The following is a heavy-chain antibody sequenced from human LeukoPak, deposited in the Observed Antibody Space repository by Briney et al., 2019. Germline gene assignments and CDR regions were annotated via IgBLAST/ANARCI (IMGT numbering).Heavy chain of an antibody. CDR3: ARDLGVMVRAFDI. D-gene: IGHD5-18*01. J-gene: IGHJ3*02. V-gene: IGHV4-59*01. CDR1: GGSISTYY. Sequence: PSESLSLTCTVSGGSISTYYWSWIRHPPGKRLEWIGYIYYSGSTSYNPSLKSRVTISVDTSKNQISLKLSSVTAADTAVYYCARDLGVMVRAFDIWGQGTMVTVSS. CDR2: IYYSGST.